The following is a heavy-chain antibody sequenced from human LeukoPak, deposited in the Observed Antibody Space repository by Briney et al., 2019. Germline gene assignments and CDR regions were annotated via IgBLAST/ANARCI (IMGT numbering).Heavy chain of an antibody. J-gene: IGHJ4*02. D-gene: IGHD1-26*01. CDR3: ARDRIPYSGSYTTDY. CDR2: ISSSGSTI. V-gene: IGHV3-11*01. CDR1: GFTFSDYY. Sequence: GSLRLSCAASGFTFSDYYMSWIRQAPGKGLEWVSYISSSGSTIYYADSVKGRFTISRDNAKNSLYLQMNSLRAEDTAVYYCARDRIPYSGSYTTDYWGQGTLVTVSS.